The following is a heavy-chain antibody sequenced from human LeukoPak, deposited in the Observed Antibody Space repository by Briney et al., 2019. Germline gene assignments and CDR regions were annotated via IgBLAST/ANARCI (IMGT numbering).Heavy chain of an antibody. D-gene: IGHD4-17*01. Sequence: PSETLSLTCTVSGASFSSSSYYWTWIRQPPGKGLEWIGYIYYSGSTNYNPSLNSRVTISVDTSKNQFSLKVSSVTAADTAVYYCARDRYGDPPDYWGQGTLVTVSS. V-gene: IGHV4-61*01. CDR1: GASFSSSSYY. CDR3: ARDRYGDPPDY. CDR2: IYYSGST. J-gene: IGHJ4*02.